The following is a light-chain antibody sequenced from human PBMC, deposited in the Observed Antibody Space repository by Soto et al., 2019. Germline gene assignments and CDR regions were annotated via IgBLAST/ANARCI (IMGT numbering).Light chain of an antibody. CDR1: QDISNS. CDR3: QKCDSAPRT. Sequence: DLQMTQSPSSLSASVGEKVTITCRASQDISNSLAWYHQSPGEAPKLLVYAASTLQTGVSSRFSGGGSGTLFTLTIDSLQPGDVGAYYCQKCDSAPRTFGRGPTVEI. CDR2: AAS. J-gene: IGKJ1*01. V-gene: IGKV1-27*01.